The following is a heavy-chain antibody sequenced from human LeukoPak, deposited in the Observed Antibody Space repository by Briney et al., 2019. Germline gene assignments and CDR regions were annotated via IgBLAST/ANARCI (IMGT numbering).Heavy chain of an antibody. CDR1: GFTFSDYY. V-gene: IGHV3-11*04. J-gene: IGHJ6*02. D-gene: IGHD3-10*01. Sequence: GGSLRLSCAASGFTFSDYYMSWIRQAPGKGLEWVSYISSSGSTIYYADSVKGRFTISRDNAKNTLYLQMNSLRAEDTAVYYCAVPRIGNYYGMDVWGQGTTVTVSS. CDR3: AVPRIGNYYGMDV. CDR2: ISSSGSTI.